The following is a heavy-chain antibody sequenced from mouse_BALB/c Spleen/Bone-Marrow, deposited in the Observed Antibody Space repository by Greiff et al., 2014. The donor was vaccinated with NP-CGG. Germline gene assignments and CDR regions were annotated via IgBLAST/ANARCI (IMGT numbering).Heavy chain of an antibody. J-gene: IGHJ1*01. V-gene: IGHV14-3*02. Sequence: ESGAELVKPGASVKLSRTASGFNIKDTYMHWVKQRPEQGLEWIGRIDPANGNTKYDPKFQGKATITADTSSNTAYLQLSSLTSEDTAVYYCATMITDWYFDVWGAGTTVTVSS. D-gene: IGHD2-4*01. CDR1: GFNIKDTY. CDR2: IDPANGNT. CDR3: ATMITDWYFDV.